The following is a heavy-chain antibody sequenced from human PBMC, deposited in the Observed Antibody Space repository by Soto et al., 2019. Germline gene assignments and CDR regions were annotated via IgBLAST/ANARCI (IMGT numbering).Heavy chain of an antibody. D-gene: IGHD3-3*01. V-gene: IGHV1-8*01. CDR3: ARGGEDFWSGYSCYYYYYMDV. J-gene: IGHJ6*03. CDR2: MNPNSGNT. Sequence: ASVKVSCKASGYTFTSYDINWVRQATGQGLEWMGWMNPNSGNTGYAQKFQGRVTMTRNTSISTAYMELSSLRSEDTAVYYCARGGEDFWSGYSCYYYYYMDVWGKGTTVTVSS. CDR1: GYTFTSYD.